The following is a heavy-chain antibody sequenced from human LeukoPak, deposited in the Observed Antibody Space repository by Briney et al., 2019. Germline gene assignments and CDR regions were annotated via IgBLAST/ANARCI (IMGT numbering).Heavy chain of an antibody. V-gene: IGHV3-30*02. CDR3: AKPVALLMVYAMDY. J-gene: IGHJ4*02. CDR1: GFTFSSYG. Sequence: GSLRLSCAASGFTFSSYGMHWVRQAPGKGLEGVAFIRYDGSNKYYADSVKGRFTISRDNSKNTLYLQMNSLTAEDTAVYYCAKPVALLMVYAMDYWGQGTLVTVSS. CDR2: IRYDGSNK. D-gene: IGHD2-8*01.